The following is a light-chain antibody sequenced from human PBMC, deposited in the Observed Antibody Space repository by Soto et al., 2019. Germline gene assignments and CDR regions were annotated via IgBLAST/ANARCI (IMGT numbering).Light chain of an antibody. CDR1: QSLSNSE. CDR2: GAS. Sequence: DNVLTQSPGTVSLSPRERATLSCRASQSLSNSELAWYQQKPGQAPRLLIYGASTRATGVPARFSGSGSGTEFTLTISSLQPEDFATYYCLQDFNYPRTFGQGTKVDIK. CDR3: LQDFNYPRT. V-gene: IGKV3D-7*01. J-gene: IGKJ1*01.